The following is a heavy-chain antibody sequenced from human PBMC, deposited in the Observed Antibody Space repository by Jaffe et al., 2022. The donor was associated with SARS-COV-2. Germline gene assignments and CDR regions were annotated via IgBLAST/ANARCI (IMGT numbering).Heavy chain of an antibody. CDR3: AKAVAGTNDAFDI. D-gene: IGHD6-19*01. V-gene: IGHV3-74*01. CDR2: INSDGSST. J-gene: IGHJ3*02. CDR1: GFTFSSYW. Sequence: EVQLVESGGGLVQPGGSLRLSCAASGFTFSSYWMHWVRQAPGKGLVWVSRINSDGSSTSYADSVKGRFTISRDNAKNTLYLQMNSLRAEDTAVYYCAKAVAGTNDAFDIWGQGTMVTVSS.